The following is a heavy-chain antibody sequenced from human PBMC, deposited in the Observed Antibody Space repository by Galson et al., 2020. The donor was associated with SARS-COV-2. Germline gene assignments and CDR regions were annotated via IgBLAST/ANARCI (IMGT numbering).Heavy chain of an antibody. D-gene: IGHD2-2*01. CDR3: ARTFRGSAPYCSRTSCYAFDY. CDR2: IFSNDEK. J-gene: IGHJ4*02. V-gene: IGHV2-26*01. Sequence: SGPTLVKPTETLTLTCTVSGFSLSNARMGVSWIRQPPGKALEWLAHIFSNDEKSYSTSLKSRLTVSTDTSKSQVVLSMANMDPVDTATYYCARTFRGSAPYCSRTSCYAFDYWGQGTLVTVSS. CDR1: GFSLSNARMG.